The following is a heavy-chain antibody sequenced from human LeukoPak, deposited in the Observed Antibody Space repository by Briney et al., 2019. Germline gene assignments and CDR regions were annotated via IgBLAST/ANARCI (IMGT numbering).Heavy chain of an antibody. Sequence: SETLSLTCSVSGDSISIYYWSWIRQPPGKGLEWIGYIYNSGSTNYNPSLKSRVTISVDTSKNQFSLKLTSVTAADTAVYYCAKWTTVTTYYYYGMDVWGQGTTVTVSS. CDR1: GDSISIYY. CDR3: AKWTTVTTYYYYGMDV. J-gene: IGHJ6*02. D-gene: IGHD4-17*01. CDR2: IYNSGST. V-gene: IGHV4-59*01.